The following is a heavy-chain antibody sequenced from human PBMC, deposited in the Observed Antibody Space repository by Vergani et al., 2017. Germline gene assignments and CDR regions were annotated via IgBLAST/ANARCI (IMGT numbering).Heavy chain of an antibody. CDR3: ASGPSRELPYYYYMDV. Sequence: QVQLVQSGAEVKKPGASVKVSCKASGYTFTGYYMHWVRQAPGQGLEWMGWINPNSGGTNDAQKFQGRVTMTRDTSISTAYMELSRLRSDDTAVYYCASGPSRELPYYYYMDVWGKGTTVTVSS. CDR2: INPNSGGT. D-gene: IGHD1-26*01. V-gene: IGHV1-2*02. J-gene: IGHJ6*03. CDR1: GYTFTGYY.